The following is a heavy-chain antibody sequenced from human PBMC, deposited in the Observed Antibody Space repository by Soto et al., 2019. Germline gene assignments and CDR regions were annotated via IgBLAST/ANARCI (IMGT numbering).Heavy chain of an antibody. CDR2: ISAHNGNT. J-gene: IGHJ4*02. D-gene: IGHD1-1*01. Sequence: QGHLVQSGAEVKKPGASVKVSCKGSGYAFTTYGITWVRQAPGQGVEWMGWISAHNGNTNYAQKLQGRVTVTRDTPTSTAYMELRSLRSDDTAVYYCARGRYGDYWGQGALVTVSS. CDR3: ARGRYGDY. V-gene: IGHV1-18*01. CDR1: GYAFTTYG.